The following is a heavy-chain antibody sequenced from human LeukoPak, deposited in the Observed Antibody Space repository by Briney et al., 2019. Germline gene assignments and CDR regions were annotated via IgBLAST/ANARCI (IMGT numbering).Heavy chain of an antibody. CDR2: ISGSGGST. D-gene: IGHD6-13*01. V-gene: IGHV3-23*01. Sequence: GGSLRLSCAASGFTFSSHAMTWVRQAPGKGLEWASTISGSGGSTYYADSVKGRFTISRDNSKNTLYLQMNSLRAEDTAVYYCAKVLSSWYLNVAFDIWGQGTMVTVSS. CDR1: GFTFSSHA. J-gene: IGHJ3*02. CDR3: AKVLSSWYLNVAFDI.